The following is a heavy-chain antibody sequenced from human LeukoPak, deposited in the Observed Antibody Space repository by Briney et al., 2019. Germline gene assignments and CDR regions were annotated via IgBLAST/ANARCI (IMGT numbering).Heavy chain of an antibody. V-gene: IGHV4-34*01. CDR2: INHSGST. D-gene: IGHD5-12*01. Sequence: MSSETLSLTCAVYGGSFRGYYWSGIRQPPGKGLEWIGEINHSGSTNYNPSLKSRVTISVDTSKNQFSLKLSSVTAADTAVYYCARNLRQWLRFYYYMDVWGKGTTVTVSS. J-gene: IGHJ6*03. CDR3: ARNLRQWLRFYYYMDV. CDR1: GGSFRGYY.